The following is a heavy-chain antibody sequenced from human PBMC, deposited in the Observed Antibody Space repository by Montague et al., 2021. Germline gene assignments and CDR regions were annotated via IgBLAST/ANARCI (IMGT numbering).Heavy chain of an antibody. CDR3: AKRDSSGLHYFDY. Sequence: RRLSFAASGFPFSSYAMTWVRQAPGKGLEWVSLIVGNGGNTFYADSVKGRFTISRDNSKNTLYLQMNSLRADDTAAYYCAKRDSSGLHYFDYWGQGTLVTVSS. D-gene: IGHD6-19*01. V-gene: IGHV3-23*01. CDR1: GFPFSSYA. CDR2: IVGNGGNT. J-gene: IGHJ4*02.